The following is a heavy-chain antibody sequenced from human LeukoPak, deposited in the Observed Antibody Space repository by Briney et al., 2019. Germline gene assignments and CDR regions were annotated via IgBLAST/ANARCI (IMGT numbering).Heavy chain of an antibody. CDR3: ARGYYDSSGYSNNWFDP. D-gene: IGHD3-22*01. J-gene: IGHJ5*02. Sequence: ASVKVSCKASGYTFTSYYMHWVRQAPGQGLEWMGIINPSGGSTSYAQKFQGRVTMTRDTSTSTVYMEPSSLRSEDTAVYYCARGYYDSSGYSNNWFDPWGQGTLVTVSS. CDR2: INPSGGST. V-gene: IGHV1-46*01. CDR1: GYTFTSYY.